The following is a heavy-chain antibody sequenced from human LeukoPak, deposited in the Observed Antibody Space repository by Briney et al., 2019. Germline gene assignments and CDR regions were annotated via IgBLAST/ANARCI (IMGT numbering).Heavy chain of an antibody. J-gene: IGHJ4*02. Sequence: ASVKVSCKASGYTFTSYDINWVRQATGQGLEWMGWMNPNSGNTGYAQKFQGRVTMTRNTSISTAYMELSSLRSEDTAVYYCTLIQGWGSGSYYRDFWGQGTLVTVSS. CDR3: TLIQGWGSGSYYRDF. V-gene: IGHV1-8*01. D-gene: IGHD3-10*01. CDR1: GYTFTSYD. CDR2: MNPNSGNT.